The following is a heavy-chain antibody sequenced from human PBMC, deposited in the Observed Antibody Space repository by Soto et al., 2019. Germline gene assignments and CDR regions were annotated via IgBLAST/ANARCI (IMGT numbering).Heavy chain of an antibody. CDR2: FDPEDGET. Sequence: ASVKVSCKVSGYTLTELSMHWVRQAPGKGLEWVGGFDPEDGETIYAQKFQGRVTMTEDTSTDTAYMELSSLRSEDTAVYYCARAVGDYPLFDYWGQGSLVTVSS. J-gene: IGHJ4*02. CDR1: GYTLTELS. V-gene: IGHV1-24*01. D-gene: IGHD4-17*01. CDR3: ARAVGDYPLFDY.